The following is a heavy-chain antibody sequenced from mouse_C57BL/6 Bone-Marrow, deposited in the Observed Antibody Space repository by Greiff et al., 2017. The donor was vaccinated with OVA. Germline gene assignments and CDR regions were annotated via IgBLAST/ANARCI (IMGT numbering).Heavy chain of an antibody. CDR1: GYTFTSYW. D-gene: IGHD1-1*01. CDR2: IYPGNSDT. V-gene: IGHV1-5*01. J-gene: IGHJ4*01. Sequence: EVKLQESGPVLARPGASVKMSCKTSGYTFTSYWMHWVKQRPGQGLEWIGAIYPGNSDTSYNQKFKGKAKLTAVTSASTAYMELSSLTNEDSAVYYCTSSITTVVATNAMDYWGQGTSVTVSS. CDR3: TSSITTVVATNAMDY.